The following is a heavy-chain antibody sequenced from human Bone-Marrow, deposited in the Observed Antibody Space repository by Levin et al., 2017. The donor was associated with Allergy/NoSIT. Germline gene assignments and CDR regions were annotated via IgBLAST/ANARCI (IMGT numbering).Heavy chain of an antibody. V-gene: IGHV3-72*01. CDR3: AREGDSSAYYIDFDY. J-gene: IGHJ4*02. CDR2: TRNKANIYTT. D-gene: IGHD6-19*01. CDR1: GFSFNDHS. Sequence: GESLKTSCAASGFSFNDHSMNWVRQAPGKGLEWVGRTRNKANIYTTEYAASVKGRFTISRDDSRSSLFLQMNSLQTEDTAVYYCAREGDSSAYYIDFDYWGQGTLVTVSS.